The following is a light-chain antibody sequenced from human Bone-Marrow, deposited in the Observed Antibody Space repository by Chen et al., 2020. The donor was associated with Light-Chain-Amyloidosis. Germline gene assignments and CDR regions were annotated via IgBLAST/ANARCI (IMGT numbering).Light chain of an antibody. Sequence: SYVLTQPSSVSVAPGQTATIDCGGNNIGSTSVHWYQQTPGQAPLLVVYDDSDRPSGIPERLCGSNSGNTATLTISRVEAGDEADYYCQVWDRSSDRPVFGGGTKLTVL. V-gene: IGLV3-21*02. CDR1: NIGSTS. CDR2: DDS. J-gene: IGLJ3*02. CDR3: QVWDRSSDRPV.